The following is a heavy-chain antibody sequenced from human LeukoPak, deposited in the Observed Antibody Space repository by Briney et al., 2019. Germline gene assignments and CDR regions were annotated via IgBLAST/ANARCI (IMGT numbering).Heavy chain of an antibody. D-gene: IGHD3-22*01. J-gene: IGHJ4*02. Sequence: PGGSLRLSCAASGFTFSTYGMHWVRQAPGKGLEWVAVLWDDGINTSYADSVKGRFTISRDTSQNTLYLQMDSLRAEDTAVYYCAKDRYYYDSSGYYYDYWGQGTLVTVSS. CDR3: AKDRYYYDSSGYYYDY. V-gene: IGHV3-33*06. CDR1: GFTFSTYG. CDR2: LWDDGINT.